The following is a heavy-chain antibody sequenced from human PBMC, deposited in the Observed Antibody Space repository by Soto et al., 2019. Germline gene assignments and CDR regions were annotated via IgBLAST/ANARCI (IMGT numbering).Heavy chain of an antibody. D-gene: IGHD6-13*01. V-gene: IGHV1-18*01. Sequence: QVQLVQSGAEVKKPGASVKVSCKASGYIFSNFGICWVRQAPGQGPEWMGWISGYNGNTNYAQTLQGRLTMTTDTSTSTAYMELRSLRSDDTAVYYCARGGSSWSAEYYQHWGQGTLVIVSS. CDR2: ISGYNGNT. CDR3: ARGGSSWSAEYYQH. J-gene: IGHJ1*01. CDR1: GYIFSNFG.